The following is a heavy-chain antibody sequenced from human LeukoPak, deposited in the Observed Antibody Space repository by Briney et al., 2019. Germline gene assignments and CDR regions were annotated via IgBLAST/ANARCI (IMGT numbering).Heavy chain of an antibody. CDR2: IYYSGST. J-gene: IGHJ5*02. Sequence: SETLSLTCTVSGGSISSYYWSWIRQPSGKGLEWIGYIYYSGSTNYNPSLKSRVTISVDTSKNQFSLKLSSVTAADTAVYYCARGGYYYDSSGYQSWFDPWGQGTLVTVSS. V-gene: IGHV4-59*01. CDR1: GGSISSYY. CDR3: ARGGYYYDSSGYQSWFDP. D-gene: IGHD3-22*01.